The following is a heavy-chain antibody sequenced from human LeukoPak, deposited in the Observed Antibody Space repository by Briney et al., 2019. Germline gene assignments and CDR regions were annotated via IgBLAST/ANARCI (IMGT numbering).Heavy chain of an antibody. CDR3: ARDYGVFGVVSLYYYMDV. Sequence: ASVKVSCKASGYTFTVYSMRWVRQAPGQVLEWMGWINPNIGGTNYAQTLQGRLTMSRDTSISTAYMELRRLRADDTAVYYCARDYGVFGVVSLYYYMDVWGKGTTVTVSS. J-gene: IGHJ6*03. V-gene: IGHV1-2*02. CDR2: INPNIGGT. CDR1: GYTFTVYS. D-gene: IGHD3-3*01.